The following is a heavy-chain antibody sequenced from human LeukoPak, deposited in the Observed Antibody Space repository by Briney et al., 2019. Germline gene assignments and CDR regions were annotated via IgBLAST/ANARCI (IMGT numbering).Heavy chain of an antibody. Sequence: GGSLTLSCPASGFTFSRYAMSWVRPAPGRGRDWVSGISASGGRPYYAGSVKGRLTISRDNSKTTLYLQMNSLRAQDTAVYYCAKESGTMVRGVISWFDPWGQGTLVTVSS. V-gene: IGHV3-23*01. CDR2: ISASGGRP. CDR3: AKESGTMVRGVISWFDP. D-gene: IGHD3-10*01. CDR1: GFTFSRYA. J-gene: IGHJ5*02.